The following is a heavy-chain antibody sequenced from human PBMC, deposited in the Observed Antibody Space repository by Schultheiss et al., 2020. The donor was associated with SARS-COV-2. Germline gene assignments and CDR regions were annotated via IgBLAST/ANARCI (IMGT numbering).Heavy chain of an antibody. CDR1: GFTFSGSA. J-gene: IGHJ6*02. Sequence: GGSLRLSCAASGFTFSGSAMHWVRQASGKGLEWVGRIRSKANSYATAYAASVKGRFTISRDDSKNTAYLQMNSLRAEDTAVYYCARGGAAAGKGYYYYYGMDVWGQGTTVTVSS. CDR3: ARGGAAAGKGYYYYYGMDV. CDR2: IRSKANSYAT. V-gene: IGHV3-73*01. D-gene: IGHD6-13*01.